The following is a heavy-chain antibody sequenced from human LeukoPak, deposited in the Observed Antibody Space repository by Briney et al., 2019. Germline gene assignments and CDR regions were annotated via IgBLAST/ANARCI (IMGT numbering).Heavy chain of an antibody. CDR2: IIPIFGTA. Sequence: VASVKVSCKASGGTFSSYAISWVRQAPGQGLEWMGRIIPIFGTANYAQKFQGRVTITTDESTSTAYMELSSLRSEDTAVYYCARDTSSGLDYWGQGTLVTVSS. D-gene: IGHD6-19*01. J-gene: IGHJ4*02. CDR1: GGTFSSYA. CDR3: ARDTSSGLDY. V-gene: IGHV1-69*05.